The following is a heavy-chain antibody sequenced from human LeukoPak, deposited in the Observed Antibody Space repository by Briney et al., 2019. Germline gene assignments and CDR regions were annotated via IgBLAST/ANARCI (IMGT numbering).Heavy chain of an antibody. CDR2: IKQDGSEK. CDR3: AKDVYDSSGSNFDY. CDR1: GFTFSSYW. J-gene: IGHJ4*02. Sequence: GGSLRLSCAASGFTFSSYWMSWVRQAPGKGLEWVANIKQDGSEKYYVDSVKGRFTISRDNSKNTLYLQMNSLRAEDTAVYYCAKDVYDSSGSNFDYWGQGTLVTVSS. D-gene: IGHD3-22*01. V-gene: IGHV3-7*03.